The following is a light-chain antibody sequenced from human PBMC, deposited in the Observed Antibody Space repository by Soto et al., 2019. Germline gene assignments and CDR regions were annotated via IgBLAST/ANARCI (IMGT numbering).Light chain of an antibody. CDR3: QQYNNWPWT. Sequence: EIVMTQSPATLSVSPGERATLSCRASQSVSTNLAWYRHKPGQAPRLLIYGASTRATGIPARFSGSGSGTEFTLTISSRQSEDFAVYYCQQYNNWPWTFGQGTKV. J-gene: IGKJ1*01. CDR2: GAS. CDR1: QSVSTN. V-gene: IGKV3-15*01.